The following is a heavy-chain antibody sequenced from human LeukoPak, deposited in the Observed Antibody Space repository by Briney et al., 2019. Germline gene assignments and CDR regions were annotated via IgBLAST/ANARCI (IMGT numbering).Heavy chain of an antibody. D-gene: IGHD4-17*01. Sequence: GGSLRLSCAASGFTFSSYSMNWVRQAPGKGLEWVSSISSSSSYIYYADSVKGRFTISRDNAKNSLYLQMNSLRAEDTAVYYCARDPRDYVPLYYYYYYMDVWGKGTTVTISS. J-gene: IGHJ6*03. CDR3: ARDPRDYVPLYYYYYYMDV. CDR1: GFTFSSYS. CDR2: ISSSSSYI. V-gene: IGHV3-21*01.